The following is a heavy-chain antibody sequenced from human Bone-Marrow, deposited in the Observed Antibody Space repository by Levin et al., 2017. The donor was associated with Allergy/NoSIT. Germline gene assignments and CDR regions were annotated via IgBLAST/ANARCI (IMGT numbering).Heavy chain of an antibody. D-gene: IGHD2-2*03. J-gene: IGHJ5*01. CDR1: GDTFSSNS. Sequence: GASVKVSCTASGDTFSSNSISWVRQAPGQGLEWMGGLIPIFGTPNYAQKFQDRLTITADTSMTTAFMELSSLRLEDTAVYYCARDLGYLGPLNWFDSWGQGTVVIVSS. CDR3: ARDLGYLGPLNWFDS. CDR2: LIPIFGTP. V-gene: IGHV1-69*06.